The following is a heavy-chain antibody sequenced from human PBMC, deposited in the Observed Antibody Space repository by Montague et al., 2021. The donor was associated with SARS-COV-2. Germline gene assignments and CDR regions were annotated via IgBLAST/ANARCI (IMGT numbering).Heavy chain of an antibody. CDR1: GGSFSGYY. CDR3: ARATLGITMIVVVMTATDYYFDY. D-gene: IGHD3-22*01. J-gene: IGHJ4*02. Sequence: SETLSLTCAVYGGSFSGYYWSWIRQPPGKGLEWIGEIHHSGSTNYNPSLKSRVTISVDTSKNQFSLKLSSVTAADTAVYHCARATLGITMIVVVMTATDYYFDYWGQGNLVTVSS. CDR2: IHHSGST. V-gene: IGHV4-34*01.